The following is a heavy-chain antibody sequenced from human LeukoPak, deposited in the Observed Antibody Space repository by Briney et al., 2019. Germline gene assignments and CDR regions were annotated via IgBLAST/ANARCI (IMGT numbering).Heavy chain of an antibody. CDR2: INHSGST. Sequence: PSETLSLTCAVYGGSFSGHYWSWIRQPPGKGLEWIGEINHSGSTNYNPSLKSRVTISVDTSKNQFSLKLSSVTAADTAVYYCARAGRFDYWGQGTLVTVSS. V-gene: IGHV4-34*01. CDR3: ARAGRFDY. D-gene: IGHD1-26*01. J-gene: IGHJ4*02. CDR1: GGSFSGHY.